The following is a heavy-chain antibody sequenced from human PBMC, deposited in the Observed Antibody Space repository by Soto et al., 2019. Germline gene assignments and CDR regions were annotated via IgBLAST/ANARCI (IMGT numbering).Heavy chain of an antibody. CDR2: IYWDDDK. CDR1: GFSLTTLGVG. D-gene: IGHD2-8*02. V-gene: IGHV2-5*02. CDR3: AKLSGRTEFGY. J-gene: IGHJ4*02. Sequence: QITLKESGPTLVKPTQTLTLTCSFSGFSLTTLGVGVGWIRQPPGEALEWLSLIYWDDDKRYSPSLNSRLTITKDTSKIQVVFTMTNMDPVDTATYHCAKLSGRTEFGYWGEGSLGSVS.